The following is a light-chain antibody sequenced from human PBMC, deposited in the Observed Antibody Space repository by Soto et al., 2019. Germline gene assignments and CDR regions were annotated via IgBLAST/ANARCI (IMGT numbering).Light chain of an antibody. J-gene: IGLJ1*01. CDR1: SSDVGSYNL. V-gene: IGLV2-23*02. CDR3: CSYAGSSTDG. CDR2: EVS. Sequence: QSVLTQPASVSGSPGQSITISCTGTSSDVGSYNLVSWYQQHPGKAPKLMIYEVSKRPSGVSNRFPGSKSGNTASLTISGLQAEDEADYYCCSYAGSSTDGFGTGTKVTVL.